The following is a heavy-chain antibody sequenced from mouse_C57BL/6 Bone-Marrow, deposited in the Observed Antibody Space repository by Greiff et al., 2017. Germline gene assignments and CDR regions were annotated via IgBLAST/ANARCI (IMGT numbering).Heavy chain of an antibody. Sequence: EVKLMASGGGLVKPGGSLKLSCAASGFTFSSYAMSWVRQTPEKRLEWVATISDGGSYTYYPDNVKGRFTISRDNAKNNLYLQMSHLKSEDTAMYYCARDYYGSSYGAYWGQGTLVTVSA. CDR2: ISDGGSYT. D-gene: IGHD1-1*01. CDR1: GFTFSSYA. V-gene: IGHV5-4*01. CDR3: ARDYYGSSYGAY. J-gene: IGHJ3*01.